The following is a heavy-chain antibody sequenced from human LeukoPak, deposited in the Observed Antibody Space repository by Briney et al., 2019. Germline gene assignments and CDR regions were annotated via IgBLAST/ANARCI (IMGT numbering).Heavy chain of an antibody. CDR2: ISGSGGST. Sequence: PGGSLRLSCAASGFTFSSYAMSWVRQAPGKGLEWVSAISGSGGSTYYADSVKGRFTISRDNSKNTLYLQMNSLRAEDTAVYYCAKYGSNYYDSSAERWFDPWGQGTLVTVSS. V-gene: IGHV3-23*01. CDR3: AKYGSNYYDSSAERWFDP. D-gene: IGHD3-22*01. CDR1: GFTFSSYA. J-gene: IGHJ5*02.